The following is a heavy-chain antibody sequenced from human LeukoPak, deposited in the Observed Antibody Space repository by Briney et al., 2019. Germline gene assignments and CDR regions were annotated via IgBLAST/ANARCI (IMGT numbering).Heavy chain of an antibody. V-gene: IGHV3-23*01. D-gene: IGHD3-9*01. J-gene: IGHJ4*02. CDR1: GFTFSSYA. CDR3: GKSGIRDWDYFEY. Sequence: GGSLRLSCAASGFTFSSYAMNWVLQAPGKGLEWVSTISGDGGDTHYADSVRGRFTISRANSKNTLFMQMNSLRAEDTAVYYCGKSGIRDWDYFEYWGQGTLVTASS. CDR2: ISGDGGDT.